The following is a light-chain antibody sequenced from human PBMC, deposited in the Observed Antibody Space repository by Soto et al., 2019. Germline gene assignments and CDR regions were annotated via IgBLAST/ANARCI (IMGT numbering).Light chain of an antibody. CDR1: QNVNSW. CDR2: DVS. Sequence: DIQMTQSPSTLSASVGDRVTITCRASQNVNSWLAWYQQKPGKAPKLLIYDVSILQSGVPSRFSCSGSETEFPLTISSLQPDDFATYYCQQYSSSSRTFGQGTKVEIK. V-gene: IGKV1-5*01. CDR3: QQYSSSSRT. J-gene: IGKJ1*01.